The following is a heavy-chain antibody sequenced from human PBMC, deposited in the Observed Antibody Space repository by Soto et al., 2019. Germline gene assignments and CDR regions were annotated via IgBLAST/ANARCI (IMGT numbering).Heavy chain of an antibody. CDR2: IYYSGTT. Sequence: PSETLSLTCTVSGGSISTSSYYCCWIRQPPGKGLERIGSIYYSGTTYYNPSLKSRVTISVHTSKNPFSLKLSSVTAADTAVYYCGRGYCSGGRWYVYWGQGSQVTVFS. CDR1: GGSISTSSYY. D-gene: IGHD2-15*01. V-gene: IGHV4-39*01. CDR3: GRGYCSGGRWYVY. J-gene: IGHJ4*02.